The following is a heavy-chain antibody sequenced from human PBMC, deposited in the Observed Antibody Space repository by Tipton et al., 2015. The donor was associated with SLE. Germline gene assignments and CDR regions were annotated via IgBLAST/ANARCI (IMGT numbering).Heavy chain of an antibody. D-gene: IGHD5-24*01. J-gene: IGHJ4*02. CDR1: GASITSSY. CDR3: ARGDVD. Sequence: TLSLTCSVPGASITSSYWSWFRQSPGRGLEWIGRVYSSGSANYNPALISRVSMSVDISKNQFFLTLRSVTAADTAVYFCARGDVDWGQGTLVTVSS. CDR2: VYSSGSA. V-gene: IGHV4-4*07.